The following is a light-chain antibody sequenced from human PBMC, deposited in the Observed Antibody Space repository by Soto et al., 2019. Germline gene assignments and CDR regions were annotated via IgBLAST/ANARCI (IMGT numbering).Light chain of an antibody. CDR3: QSYDTSLSGVI. J-gene: IGLJ2*01. Sequence: QSALTQTPSVSGAPGQKITISCTGSSSNIGAGYDVHWYQQVPGAAPRLLIYADNNRPSGVPDRFSASKSGTSASLAITGLQGEDEANYYCQSYDTSLSGVIFGAGTQLTVL. CDR2: ADN. V-gene: IGLV1-40*01. CDR1: SSNIGAGYD.